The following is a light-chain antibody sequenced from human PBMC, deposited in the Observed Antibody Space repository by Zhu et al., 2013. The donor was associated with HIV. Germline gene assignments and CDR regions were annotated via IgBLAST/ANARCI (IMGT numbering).Light chain of an antibody. J-gene: IGKJ2*01. CDR1: QTVSYRH. Sequence: MQSPGTLSLSPGERATLSCRASQTVSYRHIAWYQQKPGKVPNLLIHAASTLQSGVPSRFSGSGSGTDFTLTINGLQPEDFATYYCQQYDSYPYTFGQGTKLEI. CDR3: QQYDSYPYT. V-gene: IGKV1-27*01. CDR2: AAS.